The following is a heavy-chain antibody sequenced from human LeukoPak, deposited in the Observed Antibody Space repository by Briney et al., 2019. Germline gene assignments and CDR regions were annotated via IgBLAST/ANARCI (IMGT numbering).Heavy chain of an antibody. CDR1: GYTFTSYY. CDR3: ARLKRGIGAAGTSLRGWFDP. V-gene: IGHV1-46*01. Sequence: ASVKVSCKASGYTFTSYYMHWVRQAPGQGLEWMGIINPSGGSTSYAQKFQGRVTMTRDTSTSTVYMELSSLRSEDTAVYYCARLKRGIGAAGTSLRGWFDPWGQGTLVTVSS. J-gene: IGHJ5*02. CDR2: INPSGGST. D-gene: IGHD6-13*01.